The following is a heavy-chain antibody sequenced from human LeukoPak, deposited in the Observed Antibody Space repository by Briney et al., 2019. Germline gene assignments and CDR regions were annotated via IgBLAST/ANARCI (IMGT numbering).Heavy chain of an antibody. CDR1: GGSISSSSYY. D-gene: IGHD6-13*01. V-gene: IGHV4-39*07. J-gene: IGHJ2*01. CDR2: IYYSGSA. Sequence: SETLSLTCTVSGGSISSSSYYWGWIRQPPGKGLEWIGSIYYSGSAYYNPSLKSRVTISVDTSKNQFSLKLSSVTAADTAVYYCARVYYSNSYDYWYFDLWGRGTLVTVSS. CDR3: ARVYYSNSYDYWYFDL.